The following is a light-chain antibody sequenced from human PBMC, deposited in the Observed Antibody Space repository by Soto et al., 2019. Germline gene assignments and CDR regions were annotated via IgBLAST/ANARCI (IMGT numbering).Light chain of an antibody. CDR3: QQSYSMPLT. CDR2: AAS. Sequence: DIQMTQSPSSLSASVGDRFTISCRASQVIRGLLNWFQQTPGRAPRLLIYAASTLPKGVPSRFSGGASGKDFTLTISSLQPEDFGTDYCQQSYSMPLTFGQGTQVDIK. J-gene: IGKJ1*01. V-gene: IGKV1-39*01. CDR1: QVIRGL.